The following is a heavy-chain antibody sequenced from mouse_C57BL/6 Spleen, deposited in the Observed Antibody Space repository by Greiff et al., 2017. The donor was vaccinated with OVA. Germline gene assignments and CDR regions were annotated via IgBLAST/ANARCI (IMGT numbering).Heavy chain of an antibody. V-gene: IGHV2-2*01. CDR2: IWSGGST. CDR1: GFSLTSYG. D-gene: IGHD2-3*01. CDR3: ARNGYDGYFAY. Sequence: VQLKESGPGLVQPSQSLSLTCTVSGFSLTSYGVHWVRQSPGKGLEWLGVIWSGGSTDYNAAFISRLSISKDNSKSQVFFKINSLQADDTAIYYCARNGYDGYFAYWGQGTLVTVSA. J-gene: IGHJ3*01.